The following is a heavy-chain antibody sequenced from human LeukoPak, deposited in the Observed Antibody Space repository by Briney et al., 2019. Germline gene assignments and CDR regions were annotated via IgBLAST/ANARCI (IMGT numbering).Heavy chain of an antibody. CDR3: ATVTTGGREYYFDY. V-gene: IGHV4-59*01. D-gene: IGHD1-1*01. Sequence: SETLSLTCTVSGGSISSYYWSWIRQPPGKGLEWIGYIYYSGSTNYNPSLKSRVAISVDTSKNQISLKLSSVTAADTAIYYCATVTTGGREYYFDYWGQGTVVTVSS. J-gene: IGHJ4*02. CDR2: IYYSGST. CDR1: GGSISSYY.